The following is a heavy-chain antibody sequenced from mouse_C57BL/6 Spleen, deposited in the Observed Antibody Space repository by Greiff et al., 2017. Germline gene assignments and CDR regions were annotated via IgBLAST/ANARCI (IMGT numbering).Heavy chain of an antibody. CDR3: TARSSYDWYFDV. J-gene: IGHJ1*03. D-gene: IGHD1-1*01. Sequence: VQLKESGGGLVQPGGSMKLSCVASGFTFSNYWMNWVRQSPEKGLEWVAQIRLKSDNYATHYAESVKGRFTISRDDSKSSVYLQMNNLRAEDTGIYYCTARSSYDWYFDVWGTGTTVTVSS. CDR1: GFTFSNYW. CDR2: IRLKSDNYAT. V-gene: IGHV6-3*01.